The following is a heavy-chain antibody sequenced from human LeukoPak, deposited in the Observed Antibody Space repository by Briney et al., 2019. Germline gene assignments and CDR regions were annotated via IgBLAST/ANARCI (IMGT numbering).Heavy chain of an antibody. D-gene: IGHD6-6*01. Sequence: ASVKVSCKASGYTFTSYDINWVRQATGHGLEWMGWMNPNSGNTGYAQKFQGRVTMTRDTSISTAFMELSSLRSDDTAVYYCARGSTHGGYSSSFDYWGQGTLVTVSS. CDR1: GYTFTSYD. V-gene: IGHV1-8*01. CDR3: ARGSTHGGYSSSFDY. J-gene: IGHJ4*02. CDR2: MNPNSGNT.